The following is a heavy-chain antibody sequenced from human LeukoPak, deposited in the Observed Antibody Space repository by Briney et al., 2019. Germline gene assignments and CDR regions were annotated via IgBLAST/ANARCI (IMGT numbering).Heavy chain of an antibody. Sequence: GGSLRLSCAASGFTFSSYSMNWVRQAPGKGLEWVSAISGSGGSTYYADSVKGRFTISRDNSKNTLYLQMNSLRAEDTAVYYCAKEHYDYVWGSYRYFDYWGQGTLVTVSS. CDR2: ISGSGGST. CDR1: GFTFSSYS. V-gene: IGHV3-23*01. J-gene: IGHJ4*02. D-gene: IGHD3-16*02. CDR3: AKEHYDYVWGSYRYFDY.